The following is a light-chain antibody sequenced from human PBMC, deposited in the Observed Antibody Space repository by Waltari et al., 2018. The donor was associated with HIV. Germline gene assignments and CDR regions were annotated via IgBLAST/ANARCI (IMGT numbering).Light chain of an antibody. V-gene: IGLV2-14*03. CDR3: SSYTSSSTAYV. CDR1: SSDVGGFNY. Sequence: QSALTQPASVSGSPGQSVTLSCPGPSSDVGGFNYVSWYQQHPGKAPKLMIYDVSNRPSGVSNRFSGSKSGNTASLTISGLQAEDEADYYCSSYTSSSTAYVFGTGTKVTVL. CDR2: DVS. J-gene: IGLJ1*01.